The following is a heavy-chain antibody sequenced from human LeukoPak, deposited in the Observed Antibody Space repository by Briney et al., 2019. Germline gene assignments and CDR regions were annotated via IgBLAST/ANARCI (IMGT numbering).Heavy chain of an antibody. J-gene: IGHJ4*02. CDR2: INPNSGGT. CDR3: ARAPPPSPYYYGSGSPRSFDY. CDR1: GYTFTGYY. V-gene: IGHV1-2*02. Sequence: GASVKVSCKASGYTFTGYYLHWVRQAPGQGLEWMGWINPNSGGTNYAQKFQGRVTMTGDTSISTAYLDLSRLRSDDTAVYYCARAPPPSPYYYGSGSPRSFDYWGQGTLVTVSS. D-gene: IGHD3-10*01.